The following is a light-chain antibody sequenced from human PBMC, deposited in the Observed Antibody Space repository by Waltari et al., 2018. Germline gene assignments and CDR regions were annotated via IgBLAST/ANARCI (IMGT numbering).Light chain of an antibody. J-gene: IGKJ1*01. CDR1: QSISSY. CDR3: QQSYSTPPWT. CDR2: AAS. V-gene: IGKV1-39*01. Sequence: DIQMTTSPSSLSAFVRDRVTIPCRASQSISSYINWYQQKPGKAPKLLIYAASSLQSGVPARFSGSGSGTDFTLTISSLQPEDFATDYCQQSYSTPPWTFGQGTRVEIK.